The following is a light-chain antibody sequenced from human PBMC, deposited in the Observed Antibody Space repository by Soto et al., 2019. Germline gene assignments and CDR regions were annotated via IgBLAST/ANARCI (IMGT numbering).Light chain of an antibody. J-gene: IGKJ1*01. CDR3: QQYNSYPWT. CDR2: DAS. CDR1: QSISSW. V-gene: IGKV1-5*01. Sequence: STLSASVGDRVTITCRASQSISSWLAWYQQKPGKAPKLLIYDASSLESGVPSRFSCSGSGTEFTLTISSLQPDDFATYYCQQYNSYPWTFGQGTKVDIK.